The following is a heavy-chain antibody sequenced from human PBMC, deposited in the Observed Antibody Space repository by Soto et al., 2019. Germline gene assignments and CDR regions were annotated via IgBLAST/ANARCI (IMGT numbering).Heavy chain of an antibody. CDR2: INHSGST. Sequence: PSETLSLTCAVYGGSFSGYYWSWIRQPPGKGLEWIGEINHSGSTNYNPSLKSRVTISVDTSKNQFSLKLSSVTAADTAVYYCARSLYQLLYIPVGYYFDYWGQGTLVTVSS. D-gene: IGHD2-2*02. J-gene: IGHJ4*02. CDR3: ARSLYQLLYIPVGYYFDY. V-gene: IGHV4-34*01. CDR1: GGSFSGYY.